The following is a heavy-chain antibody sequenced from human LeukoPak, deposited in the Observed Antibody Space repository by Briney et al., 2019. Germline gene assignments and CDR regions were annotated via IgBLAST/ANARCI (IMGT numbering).Heavy chain of an antibody. CDR3: ATVLYYYDSSGYFPY. D-gene: IGHD3-22*01. CDR2: IIPILGIA. V-gene: IGHV1-69*04. J-gene: IGHJ4*02. CDR1: GGTFSSYA. Sequence: ASVKVSCRASGGTFSSYAISWVRQAPGQGLEWRGRIIPILGIANYAQKFQGRVTITADKSTSTAYMELSSLRSEDTAVYYCATVLYYYDSSGYFPYWGQGTLVTVSS.